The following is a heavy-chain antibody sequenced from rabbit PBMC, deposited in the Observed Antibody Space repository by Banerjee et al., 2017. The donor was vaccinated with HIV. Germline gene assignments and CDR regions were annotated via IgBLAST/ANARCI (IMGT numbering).Heavy chain of an antibody. CDR2: IYAGSSGST. Sequence: QEQLEESGGGLVKPEGSLTLTCKASGFDLSSYWMSWVRQAPGKGLEWIACIYAGSSGSTYYASWAKGRFTISKTSSTTVTLQMTSLTVADTATYFCARGYYSSGWGQFNLWGPGTLVTVS. CDR3: ARGYYSSGWGQFNL. J-gene: IGHJ4*01. D-gene: IGHD4-1*01. V-gene: IGHV1S45*01. CDR1: GFDLSSYW.